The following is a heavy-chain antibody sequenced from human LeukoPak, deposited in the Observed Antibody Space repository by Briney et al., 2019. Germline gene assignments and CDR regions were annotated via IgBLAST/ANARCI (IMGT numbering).Heavy chain of an antibody. D-gene: IGHD6-13*01. CDR3: ARAYSSSWYEQKWYFDL. CDR2: IYHSGST. V-gene: IGHV4-4*02. Sequence: PSGTLSLTCAVSGGSISSSNWWSWVRQPPGKGLEWIGEIYHSGSTNYNPSLKSRVTISVDTSKNQFSLKLSSVTAADTAVYYCARAYSSSWYEQKWYFDLWGRGTLVTVSS. J-gene: IGHJ2*01. CDR1: GGSISSSNW.